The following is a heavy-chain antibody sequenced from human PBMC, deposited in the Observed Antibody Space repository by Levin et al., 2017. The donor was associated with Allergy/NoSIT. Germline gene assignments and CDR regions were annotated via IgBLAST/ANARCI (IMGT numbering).Heavy chain of an antibody. CDR1: GFTFTTYW. CDR3: VRDGSGRGWDFDY. J-gene: IGHJ4*02. D-gene: IGHD3-10*01. V-gene: IGHV3-7*04. CDR2: IKQDGSEK. Sequence: PGGSLRLSCAASGFTFTTYWMTWVRQAPGKGLEWVANIKQDGSEKYYVDSVKGRFTISRDNAKNSLYLQMNSLRAEDTAVYYCVRDGSGRGWDFDYWGQGTLVTVSS.